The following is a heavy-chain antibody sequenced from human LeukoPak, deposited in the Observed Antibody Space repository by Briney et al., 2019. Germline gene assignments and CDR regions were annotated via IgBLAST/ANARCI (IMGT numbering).Heavy chain of an antibody. Sequence: KPGGSLRLSCAASGFTFSSYGMNWVRQAPGKGLEWVSSISSSSSYIYYADSVKGRFTISRDNAKNSLYLQMNSLRAEDTAVYYCARDLGRIAVAVWGQGTLVTVSS. J-gene: IGHJ4*02. D-gene: IGHD6-19*01. V-gene: IGHV3-21*01. CDR1: GFTFSSYG. CDR2: ISSSSSYI. CDR3: ARDLGRIAVAV.